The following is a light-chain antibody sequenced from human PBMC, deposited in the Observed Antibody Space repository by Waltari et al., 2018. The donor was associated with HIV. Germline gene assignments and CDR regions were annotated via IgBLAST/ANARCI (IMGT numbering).Light chain of an antibody. CDR2: DDT. CDR1: NISAKN. Sequence: SYVLTQPPSVSVAPGQTATITCVGNNISAKNVPWYQQTPGQAPVLVVYDDTYRPSGIPERFSGSNSGNTATLTISRVEDGDEADYYCQVWDGGSVHVIFGGGTKLTVL. V-gene: IGLV3-21*02. J-gene: IGLJ2*01. CDR3: QVWDGGSVHVI.